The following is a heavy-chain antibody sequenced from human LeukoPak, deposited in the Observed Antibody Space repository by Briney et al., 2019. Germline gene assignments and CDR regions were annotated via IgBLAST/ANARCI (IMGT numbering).Heavy chain of an antibody. Sequence: GGSLRLSCAASGFTSSSYWMSWVRQAPGKGLESVANIKQDGSEKYYVDSVKGRFTISRDNAKNSLYLQMNSLRAEDTAVYYCANGRRSTGINFDYWGQGTLVTVSS. J-gene: IGHJ4*02. CDR1: GFTSSSYW. V-gene: IGHV3-7*01. CDR3: ANGRRSTGINFDY. CDR2: IKQDGSEK. D-gene: IGHD1-1*01.